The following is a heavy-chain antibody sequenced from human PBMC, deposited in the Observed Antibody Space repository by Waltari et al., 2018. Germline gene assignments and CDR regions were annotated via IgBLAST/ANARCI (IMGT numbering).Heavy chain of an antibody. CDR1: GYTVTGYY. J-gene: IGHJ4*02. V-gene: IGHV1-2*06. Sequence: QVQLVQSGAEVKKAGASVKVSCKASGYTVTGYYLHWMRQAPGQGLEWMGRINPNSGGTNYEQKFQGRVTMTRDTSISTAYMELSRLRSDDTAVYYCARASQGTYCSGGSCYYFDYWGQGTLVTVSS. CDR2: INPNSGGT. D-gene: IGHD2-15*01. CDR3: ARASQGTYCSGGSCYYFDY.